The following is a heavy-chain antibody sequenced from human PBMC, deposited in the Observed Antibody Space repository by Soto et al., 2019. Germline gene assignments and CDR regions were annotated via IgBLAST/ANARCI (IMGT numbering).Heavy chain of an antibody. Sequence: PGGSLRLSCAASGFNFNTYLMYWVRQAPGKGLEWVANTDTDGTRKNYVDSVKGRFIISRDNAKNSLFLQMNSLRVEDTAVYYCGRVPLDGNYANGVDVWGQGTTVTVSS. CDR3: GRVPLDGNYANGVDV. J-gene: IGHJ6*02. D-gene: IGHD4-17*01. CDR2: TDTDGTRK. V-gene: IGHV3-7*03. CDR1: GFNFNTYL.